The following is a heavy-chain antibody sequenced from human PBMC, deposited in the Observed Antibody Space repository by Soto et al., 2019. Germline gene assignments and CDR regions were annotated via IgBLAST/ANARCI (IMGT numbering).Heavy chain of an antibody. CDR2: INQDGSET. V-gene: IGHV3-7*01. CDR3: ARAVEKRNFYECLSGSLH. D-gene: IGHD3-3*01. Sequence: PGGSVRLSCAACGCTFSTYWMTWVRQAPGKGPGWVANINQDGSETYYVDSVKGRFTISRDNAKNSLYLQMNSLRAEDTAVYYCARAVEKRNFYECLSGSLHWGQGTLITVSS. J-gene: IGHJ4*02. CDR1: GCTFSTYW.